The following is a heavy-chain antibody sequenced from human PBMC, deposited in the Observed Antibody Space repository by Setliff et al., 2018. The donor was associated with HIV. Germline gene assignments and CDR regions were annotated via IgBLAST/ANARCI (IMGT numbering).Heavy chain of an antibody. CDR3: TRSHSTRDAFDI. CDR2: ISSSGSYI. Sequence: PGGSLRLSCAASGFTFFDYALNWVRQAPGKGLEWVSSISSSGSYIYYADSVKGRFTISRDHATSALYLQMDSLRAEDTALYYRTRSHSTRDAFDIWGQGTMVTVSS. CDR1: GFTFFDYA. V-gene: IGHV3-21*01. J-gene: IGHJ3*02. D-gene: IGHD2-2*01.